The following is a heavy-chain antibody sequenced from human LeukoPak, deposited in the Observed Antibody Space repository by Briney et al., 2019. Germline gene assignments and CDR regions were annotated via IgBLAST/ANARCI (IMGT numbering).Heavy chain of an antibody. Sequence: GSLRLSCAASGFTVSSNYMSWVRQAPGKGLEWIGEINHSGSTNYNPSLKRRVTISVDTSKNQFSLKLSSVTAADTAVYYCARGPVSDYWGQGTLVTVSS. CDR1: GFTVSSNY. J-gene: IGHJ4*02. CDR2: INHSGST. V-gene: IGHV4-34*01. CDR3: ARGPVSDY.